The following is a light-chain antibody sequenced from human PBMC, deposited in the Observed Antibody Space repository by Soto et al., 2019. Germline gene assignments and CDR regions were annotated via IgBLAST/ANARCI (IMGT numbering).Light chain of an antibody. CDR3: ASYTSNDTPFV. V-gene: IGLV2-14*01. J-gene: IGLJ1*01. Sequence: QSVLAQPSSVSGSPGQSITISCTGTSTDVGGYNYVSWYQHHPGKGPKLIIYEVSNRPSGVSDRFSGSKSGNKASLIISNLEAEDESDYYCASYTSNDTPFVFGTGTRSPX. CDR2: EVS. CDR1: STDVGGYNY.